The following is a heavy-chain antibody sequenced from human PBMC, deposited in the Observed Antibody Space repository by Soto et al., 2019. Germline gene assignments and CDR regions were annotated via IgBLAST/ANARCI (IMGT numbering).Heavy chain of an antibody. CDR3: ARDRVAAAGDLTKSLEIYYYYYYMDV. J-gene: IGHJ6*03. CDR2: ISAYNGNT. Sequence: ASVKVSCKASGYTFTSYGISWVRQAPGQGLEWMGWISAYNGNTNYAQKLQGRVTMTTDTSTSTAYMELRSLRSDDTAVYYCARDRVAAAGDLTKSLEIYYYYYYMDVWGKGTTVTVSS. CDR1: GYTFTSYG. D-gene: IGHD6-13*01. V-gene: IGHV1-18*01.